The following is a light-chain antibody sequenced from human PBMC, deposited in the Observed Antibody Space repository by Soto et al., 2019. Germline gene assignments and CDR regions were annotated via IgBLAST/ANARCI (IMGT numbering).Light chain of an antibody. J-gene: IGKJ4*01. CDR2: DAS. CDR1: QSVTTS. Sequence: EIVLTQSPATLSLSPGDRATLSCRASQSVTTSVAWYQHHPGQAPRLDIYDASKRATGIPPRFSGSGSGTHFTLTISSLEPEDFAVYYCQHSSNWPSVTFGGGTKLEIK. CDR3: QHSSNWPSVT. V-gene: IGKV3-11*01.